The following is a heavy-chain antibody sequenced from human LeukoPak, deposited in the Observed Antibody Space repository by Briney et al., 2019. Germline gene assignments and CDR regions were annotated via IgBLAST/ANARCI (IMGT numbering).Heavy chain of an antibody. V-gene: IGHV3-21*01. CDR2: FTYSSCYI. D-gene: IGHD3-3*01. Sequence: GYLRPPCAAFGFPFSSYSINWGRQPPGKGLGGVSGFTYSSCYIYYPQSVKGRFTISRDNAKNSLYLQMNSLRAEDTAVYYCARDGPPEKLLRYLEDYGDYYGMDVWGQGTTVTVSS. CDR1: GFPFSSYS. CDR3: ARDGPPEKLLRYLEDYGDYYGMDV. J-gene: IGHJ6*02.